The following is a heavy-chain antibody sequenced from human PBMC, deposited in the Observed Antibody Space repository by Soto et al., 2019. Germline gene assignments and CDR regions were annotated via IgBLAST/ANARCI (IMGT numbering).Heavy chain of an antibody. CDR3: ARVSLVGPSGGRYFDY. CDR1: GFTFSAHY. Sequence: EVQLVESGGGLVQPGGSLRLSCAASGFTFSAHYMDWVRQAPGKGLEWVGRIKTKANSYTTEYAASVEDRITISREDSKNSLYLKMNSLKPEDTAVYYCARVSLVGPSGGRYFDYWGQGSQVAVSS. V-gene: IGHV3-72*01. J-gene: IGHJ4*02. CDR2: IKTKANSYTT. D-gene: IGHD1-26*01.